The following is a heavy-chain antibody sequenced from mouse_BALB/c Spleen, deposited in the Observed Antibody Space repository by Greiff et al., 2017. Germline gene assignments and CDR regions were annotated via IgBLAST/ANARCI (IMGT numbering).Heavy chain of an antibody. CDR2: IWRGGST. V-gene: IGHV2-5-1*01. D-gene: IGHD6-1*01. J-gene: IGHJ4*01. Sequence: VHLVESGPSLVQPSQSLSITCTVSGFSLTSYGVHWVRQSPGKGLEWLGVIWRGGSTDYNAAFMSRLSITKDNSKSQVFFKMNSLQADDTAIYYCALNPAAMDYWGQGTSVTVSS. CDR3: ALNPAAMDY. CDR1: GFSLTSYG.